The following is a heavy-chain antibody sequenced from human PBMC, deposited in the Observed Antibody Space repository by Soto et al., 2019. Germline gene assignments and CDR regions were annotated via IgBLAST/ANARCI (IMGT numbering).Heavy chain of an antibody. D-gene: IGHD2-21*02. CDR2: ISSSGSTI. CDR1: GFTFSSYE. J-gene: IGHJ6*02. V-gene: IGHV3-48*03. CDR3: ARAPIVVVTASTVRNDGSRSYYYYYYGMDV. Sequence: GGSLRLSCAASGFTFSSYEMNWVRQAPGKGLEWVSYISSSGSTIYYADSVKGRFTISRDNAKNSLYLQMNSLRAEDTAVYYCARAPIVVVTASTVRNDGSRSYYYYYYGMDVWGQGTTVTVSS.